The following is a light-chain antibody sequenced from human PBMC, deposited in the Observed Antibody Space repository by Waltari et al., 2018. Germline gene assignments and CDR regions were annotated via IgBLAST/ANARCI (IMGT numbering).Light chain of an antibody. CDR1: STAVGGYDY. CDR2: DVH. V-gene: IGLV2-8*01. J-gene: IGLJ1*01. Sequence: QSALTQPPSASGSPGQSVTISCTGTSTAVGGYDYVSWYQQHPGKAPKLMIYDVHKRPSGVPDRFSGSKSGNTASLTVSGLQAEDEADYFCNSYAGSKHYVFGTGTKVTVL. CDR3: NSYAGSKHYV.